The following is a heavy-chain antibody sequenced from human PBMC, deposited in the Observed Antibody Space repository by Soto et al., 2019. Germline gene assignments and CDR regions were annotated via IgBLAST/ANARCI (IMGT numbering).Heavy chain of an antibody. CDR1: GFTFTSSA. V-gene: IGHV1-58*01. Sequence: SVKVSCKASGFTFTSSAVQWVRQARGQRLEWIGWIVVGNGNTNYAQKFQERVTMTRDTSTNTAYMELSSLRSEDTAVYYCATGRKDVLRYFDWLLLAPDYWGQGTLVTVSS. CDR2: IVVGNGNT. J-gene: IGHJ4*02. CDR3: ATGRKDVLRYFDWLLLAPDY. D-gene: IGHD3-9*01.